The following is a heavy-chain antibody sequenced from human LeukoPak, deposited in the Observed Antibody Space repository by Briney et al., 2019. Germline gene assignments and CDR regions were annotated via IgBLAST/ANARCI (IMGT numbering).Heavy chain of an antibody. Sequence: KSSETLSLTCTVSNYSISSGFYWGWIRQPPGKGLEWIESMYHSGSTYSNSALKSRVTMSVDTAKNQFSLKLSSVTAADTAVYYCARRGSGWYYFDDWGQGTLVTVSS. CDR3: ARRGSGWYYFDD. D-gene: IGHD6-19*01. CDR2: MYHSGST. J-gene: IGHJ4*02. V-gene: IGHV4-38-2*02. CDR1: NYSISSGFY.